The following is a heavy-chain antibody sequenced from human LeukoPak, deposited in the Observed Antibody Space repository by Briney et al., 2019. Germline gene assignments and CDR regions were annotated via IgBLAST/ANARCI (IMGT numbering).Heavy chain of an antibody. V-gene: IGHV4-34*01. CDR2: INHSGST. CDR3: ARGQAHVDYYYYYMDV. D-gene: IGHD2-15*01. Sequence: PSETLSRTCAVYGGSFSGYYWSWIRQPPGKGLEWIGEINHSGSTNYNPSLKSRVTISVDTSKNQFSLKLSSVTAADTAVYYCARGQAHVDYYYYYMDVWGKGTTVTVSS. CDR1: GGSFSGYY. J-gene: IGHJ6*03.